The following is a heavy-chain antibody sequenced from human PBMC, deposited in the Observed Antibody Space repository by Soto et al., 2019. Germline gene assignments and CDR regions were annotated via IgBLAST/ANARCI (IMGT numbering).Heavy chain of an antibody. CDR3: AKDLLAVVAKTYDAFDI. D-gene: IGHD6-19*01. J-gene: IGHJ3*02. CDR2: ISYDGSNK. CDR1: GFTFGIYG. Sequence: GGSLRLSCAASGFTFGIYGMHWVGQAPGKGLEWVAVISYDGSNKYYADSVKGRFTISRDNSKNTLYLQMNSLRAEDTAVHYCAKDLLAVVAKTYDAFDIWGQGTMVTVSS. V-gene: IGHV3-30*18.